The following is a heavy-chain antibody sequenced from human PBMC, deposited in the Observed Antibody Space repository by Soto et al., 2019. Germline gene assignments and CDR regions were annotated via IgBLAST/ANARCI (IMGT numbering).Heavy chain of an antibody. V-gene: IGHV3-23*01. Sequence: VQLLESGGGLVQPGGSLRLSCAASGFSFSSVAMSCVRQAPGKGLEWVSVISGDGGSTYSADSVRGRFIISRDNSKNMLYLQMNSLRAEDTAVYSCAKGMGLSSGVSLDVWGQGTTVTVSS. D-gene: IGHD3-3*01. J-gene: IGHJ6*02. CDR3: AKGMGLSSGVSLDV. CDR1: GFSFSSVA. CDR2: ISGDGGST.